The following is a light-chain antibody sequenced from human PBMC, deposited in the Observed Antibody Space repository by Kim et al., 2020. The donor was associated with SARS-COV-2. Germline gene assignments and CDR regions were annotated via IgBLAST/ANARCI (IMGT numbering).Light chain of an antibody. CDR3: SSYKSSGYA. J-gene: IGLJ1*01. CDR1: SSDVGGYKY. Sequence: QSALTQPASVYGSPGQSITISCTGTSSDVGGYKYVSWYQQYPGKAPKLMIYDVFKRPSGVSNRFTGSKSGNTASLTISGLQAEDEADYYCSSYKSSGYAFGTGTKVTVL. V-gene: IGLV2-14*03. CDR2: DVF.